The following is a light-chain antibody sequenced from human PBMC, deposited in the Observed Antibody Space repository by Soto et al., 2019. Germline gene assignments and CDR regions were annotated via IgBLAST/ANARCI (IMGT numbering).Light chain of an antibody. CDR1: QSVSSSY. CDR3: QQRQYWPPIT. J-gene: IGKJ5*01. V-gene: IGKV3D-20*02. Sequence: EVVLTQSPATLTLSPGERATLSCRASQSVSSSYLALYQQKPGQAPRLLIYGASSRATGIPDRFSGSGSGTDFTLTISRLEPEDCAIYYCQQRQYWPPITFGQGTRLEIK. CDR2: GAS.